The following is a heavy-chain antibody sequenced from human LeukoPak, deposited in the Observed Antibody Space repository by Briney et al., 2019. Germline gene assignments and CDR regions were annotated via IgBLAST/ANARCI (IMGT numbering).Heavy chain of an antibody. CDR3: ARDWLTKVGMDV. CDR1: GGSISSGGYY. D-gene: IGHD4-17*01. Sequence: SETLSLTCTVSGGSISSGGYYWSWIRQHPGKGLEWIGYIYYSGSTYYNPSLKSRVTISVDTSKNQFSLKLSSVTAADTAVYYCARDWLTKVGMDVWGQGTTVTVSS. V-gene: IGHV4-31*03. J-gene: IGHJ6*02. CDR2: IYYSGST.